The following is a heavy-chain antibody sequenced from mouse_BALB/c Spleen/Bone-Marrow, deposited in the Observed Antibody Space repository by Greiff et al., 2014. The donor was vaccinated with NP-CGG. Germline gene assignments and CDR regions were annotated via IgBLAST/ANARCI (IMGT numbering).Heavy chain of an antibody. CDR1: GFNIKDTY. CDR3: AIYYYGSSGFAY. CDR2: IDPANGNT. V-gene: IGHV14-3*02. D-gene: IGHD1-1*01. J-gene: IGHJ3*01. Sequence: EVKVEESGAELVKPGASVKLSCTASGFNIKDTYMHWVKQRPEQGLEWIGRIDPANGNTKYDPKFQGKATITADTSSYTAYLQLSSLTSEDTAVYYCAIYYYGSSGFAYWGQGTLVTVSA.